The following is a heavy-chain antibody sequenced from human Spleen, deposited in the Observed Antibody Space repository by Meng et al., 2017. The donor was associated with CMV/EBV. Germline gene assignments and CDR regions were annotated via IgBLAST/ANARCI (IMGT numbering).Heavy chain of an antibody. CDR2: ISSSSDSI. V-gene: IGHV3-21*04. CDR1: GFTFSKYT. Sequence: GGSLRLSCAASGFTFSKYTLTWVRQAPRKGLASVSSISSSSDSIYYADSVKGRFTISRDNSKNTLYLQMNSLRAEDTAVYYCAKDLEVRGVLNYWGQGTLVTVSS. D-gene: IGHD3-10*01. J-gene: IGHJ4*02. CDR3: AKDLEVRGVLNY.